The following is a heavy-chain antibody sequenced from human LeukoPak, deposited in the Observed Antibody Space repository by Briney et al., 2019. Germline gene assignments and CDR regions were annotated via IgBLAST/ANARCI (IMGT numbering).Heavy chain of an antibody. V-gene: IGHV1-46*01. CDR3: ARWEIGGYSSGYDY. CDR2: INPRGGST. J-gene: IGHJ4*02. D-gene: IGHD2-21*02. Sequence: GASVKVSCKASGDTFTRYFIHWVRQAPGQGLEWMAMINPRGGSTKYAQKFQGRLSMTGDMSTSTVYMELSSLRSEDTAVYYCARWEIGGYSSGYDYWGQGTLVTVSS. CDR1: GDTFTRYF.